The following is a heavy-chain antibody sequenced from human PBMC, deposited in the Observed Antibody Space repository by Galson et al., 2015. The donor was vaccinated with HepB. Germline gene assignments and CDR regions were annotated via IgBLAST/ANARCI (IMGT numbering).Heavy chain of an antibody. D-gene: IGHD2-15*01. CDR3: ARAGRRDIVVVVAAGYNWFDP. J-gene: IGHJ5*02. V-gene: IGHV1-24*01. Sequence: SVKVSCKVSGYTLTELSMHWVRQAPGKGLEWMGGFDPEDGETIYAQKFQGRVTMTEDTSTDTAYMELSRLRSDDTAVYYCARAGRRDIVVVVAAGYNWFDPWGQGTLVTVSS. CDR1: GYTLTELS. CDR2: FDPEDGET.